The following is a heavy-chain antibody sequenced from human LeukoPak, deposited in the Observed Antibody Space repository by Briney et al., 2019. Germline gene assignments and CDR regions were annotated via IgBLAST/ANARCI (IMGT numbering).Heavy chain of an antibody. J-gene: IGHJ6*02. CDR2: IYTSGST. V-gene: IGHV4-4*07. Sequence: ETLSLTCTVSGGSISSYYWSWIRQPAGKGLEWIGRIYTSGSTNYNPSLKSRVTMSVDTSKNQFSLKLSSVTAADTAVYYCASGSGYDSGYYYYGMDVWGQGTTVTVSS. CDR3: ASGSGYDSGYYYYGMDV. D-gene: IGHD5-12*01. CDR1: GGSISSYY.